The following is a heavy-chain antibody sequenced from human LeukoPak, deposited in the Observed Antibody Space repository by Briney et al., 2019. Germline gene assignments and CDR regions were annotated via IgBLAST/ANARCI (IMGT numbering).Heavy chain of an antibody. CDR3: ARAGRGGYYYGSGSYDLDY. Sequence: SETLSLTCTLSGGSISSGSYYWSWIRQPAGKGLEWIGRIYTSGSTNYNPSLKCRVTISVDTSKNQFSLKLSSVTAADTAVYYCARAGRGGYYYGSGSYDLDYWGQGTLVTVSS. J-gene: IGHJ4*02. CDR2: IYTSGST. CDR1: GGSISSGSYY. V-gene: IGHV4-61*02. D-gene: IGHD3-10*01.